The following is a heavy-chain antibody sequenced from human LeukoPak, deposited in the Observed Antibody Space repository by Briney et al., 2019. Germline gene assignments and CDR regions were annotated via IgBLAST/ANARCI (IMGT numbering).Heavy chain of an antibody. V-gene: IGHV4-59*08. CDR1: GGSISGYF. CDR2: IYYSGSA. J-gene: IGHJ3*02. CDR3: ARHPRMANDGFDI. Sequence: PSETLSLTCTVSGGSISGYFWSWIRQPPGKGLESIGYIYYSGSANYNPSLKSRVTISVDTSKNQFSLELNSLTAADTAVYYCARHPRMANDGFDIWGQGTMVTVSS. D-gene: IGHD5-24*01.